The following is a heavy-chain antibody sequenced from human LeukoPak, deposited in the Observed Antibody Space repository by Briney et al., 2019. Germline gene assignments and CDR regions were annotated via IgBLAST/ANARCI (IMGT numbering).Heavy chain of an antibody. D-gene: IGHD4-17*01. CDR3: ARLSPPPTAVTTELDY. CDR1: GGSFSGYY. Sequence: SETLSLTCAVYGGSFSGYYWSWIRQPPGKGLEWIGEINHSGSTNYNPSLKSRVTISVGTSKNQFSLKLSSVTAADTAVYYCARLSPPPTAVTTELDYWGQGTLVTVSS. V-gene: IGHV4-34*01. CDR2: INHSGST. J-gene: IGHJ4*02.